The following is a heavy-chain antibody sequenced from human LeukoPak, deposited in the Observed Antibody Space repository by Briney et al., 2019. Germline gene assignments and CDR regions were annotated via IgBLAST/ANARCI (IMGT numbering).Heavy chain of an antibody. J-gene: IGHJ4*02. D-gene: IGHD3-22*01. CDR3: GRSSESYDSSGYYSYYFDY. Sequence: PSETLSLTCTVSGASISSYYWSWIRHPPGKGLEWIGFINYSWSTHYKPSLKTQATISVDTSKNQYSLKLSSVTTTDTAVNSCGRSSESYDSSGYYSYYFDYWGQGPVVRLPS. CDR1: GASISSYY. V-gene: IGHV4-59*01. CDR2: INYSWST.